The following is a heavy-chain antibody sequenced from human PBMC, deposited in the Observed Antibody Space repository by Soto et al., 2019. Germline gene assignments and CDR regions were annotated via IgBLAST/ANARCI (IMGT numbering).Heavy chain of an antibody. V-gene: IGHV3-13*04. CDR2: IGTAGDT. CDR3: AREYCSNLCRSYCYYGMDV. Sequence: EVQLVESGGGLVQPGGSLRLSCAASGFTFSSYDMHWVRQATGKGLEWVSAIGTAGDTYYPGSVKGRFTISRENAKNSLYLQRNSLRDGDTAVYYCAREYCSNLCRSYCYYGMDVWGQGTTVTVSS. D-gene: IGHD2-2*01. CDR1: GFTFSSYD. J-gene: IGHJ6*02.